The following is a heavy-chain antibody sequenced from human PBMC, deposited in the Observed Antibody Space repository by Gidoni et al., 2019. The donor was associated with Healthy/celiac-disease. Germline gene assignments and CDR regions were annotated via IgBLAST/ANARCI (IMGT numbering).Heavy chain of an antibody. J-gene: IGHJ6*02. D-gene: IGHD5-18*01. Sequence: QLQLQESGPGLVKPSETLSLTCTVSGGSISSSSYYWGWIRQPPGKGLEWIGSIYYSGSTYYNPSLKSRVTISVDTSKNQFSLKLSSVTAADTAVYYCASPAIQLWFLRQSSYGMDVWGQGTTVTVSS. CDR2: IYYSGST. V-gene: IGHV4-39*01. CDR3: ASPAIQLWFLRQSSYGMDV. CDR1: GGSISSSSYY.